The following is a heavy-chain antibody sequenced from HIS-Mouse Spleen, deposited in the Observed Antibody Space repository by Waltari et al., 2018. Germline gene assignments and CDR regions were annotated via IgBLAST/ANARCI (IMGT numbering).Heavy chain of an antibody. CDR2: IDPKRGGT. V-gene: IGHV1-2*02. CDR3: ARCVGIQLFSDY. Sequence: QVQLVQSGAEVTKPGASVKVSCKASGYTFTGYYMHWVRQAPGQGLEWMGGIDPKRGGTNYAQQFQGRVTMTRDTSISTAYMELSRLRSDDTAVYYCARCVGIQLFSDYWGQGTLVTVSS. CDR1: GYTFTGYY. D-gene: IGHD7-27*01. J-gene: IGHJ4*02.